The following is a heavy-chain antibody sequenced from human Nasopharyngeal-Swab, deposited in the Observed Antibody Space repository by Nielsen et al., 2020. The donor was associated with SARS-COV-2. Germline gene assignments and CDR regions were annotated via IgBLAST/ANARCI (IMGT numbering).Heavy chain of an antibody. D-gene: IGHD3-3*01. V-gene: IGHV4-39*07. Sequence: GSLRLSCTVSGGSISSSSYYWGWIRQPPGKGLEWIGSIYYSGSTYYSPSLKSRVTISVDTSKNQFSLKLSSVTAADTAVYYCAREGFLEWFNYYGMDVWGQGTTVTVSS. CDR3: AREGFLEWFNYYGMDV. CDR2: IYYSGST. CDR1: GGSISSSSYY. J-gene: IGHJ6*02.